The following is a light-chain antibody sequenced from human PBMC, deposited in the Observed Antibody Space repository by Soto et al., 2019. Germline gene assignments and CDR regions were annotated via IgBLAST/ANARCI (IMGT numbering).Light chain of an antibody. CDR3: QQSYSSPWT. Sequence: DIQMTQSPSSLSASVGDRVTITCRASQSIRRYLNWYQQKPGKAPKLLIYGASSLQSGVPSRFSGSGSGTDFTLTISSLQPEDFTTYYCQQSYSSPWTFGQGTKVEIK. CDR2: GAS. CDR1: QSIRRY. J-gene: IGKJ1*01. V-gene: IGKV1-39*01.